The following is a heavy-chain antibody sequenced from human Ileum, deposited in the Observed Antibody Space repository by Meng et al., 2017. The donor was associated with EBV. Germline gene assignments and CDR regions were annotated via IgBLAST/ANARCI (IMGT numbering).Heavy chain of an antibody. V-gene: IGHV4-4*02. CDR1: GGSIRSSNW. D-gene: IGHD3-10*01. CDR2: IYYSGST. CDR3: ARCYGSGRDYFDY. J-gene: IGHJ4*02. Sequence: VESEESGPGMAKPSGTLSLTCADSGGSIRSSNWWNWVREPPGKGLEWIGEIYYSGSTIYNPSLKSRGTISVDKSKNLFSLKLSYVTAADTAVYYCARCYGSGRDYFDYWGQGTLVTVSS.